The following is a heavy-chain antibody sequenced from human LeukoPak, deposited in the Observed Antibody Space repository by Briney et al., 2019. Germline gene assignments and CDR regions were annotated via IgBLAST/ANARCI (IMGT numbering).Heavy chain of an antibody. Sequence: GESLKISCAASGFTFSSYEMNWVRQAPGKGLEWVSYISSSGSTIYYADSVKGRFTISRDNAKNSLYLQMNSLRAEDTAVYYCASPYCSGGSCYPPAIDYWGQGTLVTVSS. D-gene: IGHD2-15*01. CDR1: GFTFSSYE. V-gene: IGHV3-48*03. CDR2: ISSSGSTI. CDR3: ASPYCSGGSCYPPAIDY. J-gene: IGHJ4*02.